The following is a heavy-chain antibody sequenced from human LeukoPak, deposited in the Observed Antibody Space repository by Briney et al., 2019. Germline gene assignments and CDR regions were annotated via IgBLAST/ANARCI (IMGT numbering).Heavy chain of an antibody. CDR1: GFTFDDYA. D-gene: IGHD6-6*01. V-gene: IGHV3-9*01. J-gene: IGHJ4*02. CDR3: AEXTGPTPXSXSNY. CDR2: ISWNSGSI. Sequence: PGRSLRLSCAASGFTFDDYAMHWVRQAPGKGLEWVSGISWNSGSIGYADSVKGRFTISRDNAKNSLYLQMNSLRAEDTALYYCAEXTGPTPXSXSNYWGQGTLVTVSS.